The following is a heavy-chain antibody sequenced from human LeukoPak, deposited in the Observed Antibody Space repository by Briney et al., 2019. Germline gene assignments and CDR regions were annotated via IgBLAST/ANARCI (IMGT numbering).Heavy chain of an antibody. V-gene: IGHV4-34*01. CDR3: ARGLGSYCSSTSCAPFDH. CDR1: GGSFSGYY. D-gene: IGHD2-2*01. J-gene: IGHJ4*02. Sequence: SETLSLTCAVYGGSFSGYYWSWIRQPPGKGLEWIGEINHSGSTNYNPSLKSRVTISVDTSKNQFSLKLSSVTAADTAVYYCARGLGSYCSSTSCAPFDHWGQGTLVTVSS. CDR2: INHSGST.